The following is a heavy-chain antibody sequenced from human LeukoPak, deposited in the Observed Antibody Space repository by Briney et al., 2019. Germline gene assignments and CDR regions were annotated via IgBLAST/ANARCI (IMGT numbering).Heavy chain of an antibody. J-gene: IGHJ3*02. CDR2: IYPRDSDT. CDR1: GYRFTDYW. V-gene: IGHV5-51*01. CDR3: ARRGIVGARGAFDI. Sequence: GESLKISCKGSGYRFTDYWIGWVRQMPGKGLDWMGIIYPRDSDTRYSPSFQGQVTISADKSISTAYLQWSGLKASDTAMYYCARRGIVGARGAFDIWGQGTMVTVSS. D-gene: IGHD1-26*01.